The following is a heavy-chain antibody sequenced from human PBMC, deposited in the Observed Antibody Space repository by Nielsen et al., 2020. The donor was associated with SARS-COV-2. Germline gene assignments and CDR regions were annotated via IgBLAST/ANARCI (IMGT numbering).Heavy chain of an antibody. CDR3: ARDYYYDSSGYIAVVYYFDY. D-gene: IGHD3-22*01. V-gene: IGHV3-48*03. J-gene: IGHJ4*02. CDR2: ISSSGSTI. Sequence: GESLKISCAASGFTFSSYEMNWVRQAPGKGLEWVSYISSSGSTIYYADSVKGRFTISRDNAKNSLYLQMNSLRAEDTAVYYCARDYYYDSSGYIAVVYYFDYWGQGTLVTVSS. CDR1: GFTFSSYE.